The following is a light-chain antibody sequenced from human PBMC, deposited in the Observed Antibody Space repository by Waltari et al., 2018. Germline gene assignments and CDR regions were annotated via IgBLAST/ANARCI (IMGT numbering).Light chain of an antibody. CDR1: QSIRSW. V-gene: IGKV1-5*03. CDR3: QQYYSLPWA. J-gene: IGKJ1*01. Sequence: DIQMTQSPSTLSASVGDRVTITCRASQSIRSWLAWYQQKPGKAPKLVIYKASSLESGVPSRFSGSESGTEFTLTISSLQAEDVAVYYCQQYYSLPWAFGQGTKVEIK. CDR2: KAS.